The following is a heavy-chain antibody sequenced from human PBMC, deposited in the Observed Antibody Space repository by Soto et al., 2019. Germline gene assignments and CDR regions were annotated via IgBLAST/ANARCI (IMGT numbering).Heavy chain of an antibody. V-gene: IGHV3-48*02. J-gene: IGHJ4*02. D-gene: IGHD1-26*01. CDR1: GFTFSSYT. CDR2: ISSSSRTI. CDR3: ARVPTWALDY. Sequence: EVQLVDSGGGLVQPGGSLRLSCAASGFTFSSYTMNWVRQAPGKGLEWISYISSSSRTIYYADSVKGRFTISRDNAQNSLYLQMTSLRDEDTAVYYCARVPTWALDYWGQGTLVTVSS.